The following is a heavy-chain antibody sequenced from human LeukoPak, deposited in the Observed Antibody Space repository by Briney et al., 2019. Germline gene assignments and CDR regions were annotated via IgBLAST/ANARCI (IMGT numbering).Heavy chain of an antibody. V-gene: IGHV4-4*07. CDR1: GGSISSYY. J-gene: IGHJ2*01. CDR2: IYTSGST. D-gene: IGHD3-16*01. CDR3: ARDRRGPVVGDWYFAL. Sequence: SETLSLTCTVSGGSISSYYWSWIRQPAGKGLEWIGRIYTSGSTNYNPSLKSRVTMSVDTSRNQFSLKLSSVTAADTAVYYCARDRRGPVVGDWYFALWGRGTLVTVSS.